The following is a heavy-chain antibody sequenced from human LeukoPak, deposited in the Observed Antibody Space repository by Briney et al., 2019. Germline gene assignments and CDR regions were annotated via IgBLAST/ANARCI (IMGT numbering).Heavy chain of an antibody. CDR1: GFTFSSYA. CDR2: ISYDGSNK. D-gene: IGHD5-18*01. J-gene: IGHJ5*02. CDR3: ARDRGYSYGRPGGWFDP. V-gene: IGHV3-30*01. Sequence: PGRSLRLSCAASGFTFSSYAMHWVRQAPGKGLEWVAVISYDGSNKYCADSVKGRFTISRDNSKNTLYLQMNSLRAEDTAVYYCARDRGYSYGRPGGWFDPWGQGTLVTVSS.